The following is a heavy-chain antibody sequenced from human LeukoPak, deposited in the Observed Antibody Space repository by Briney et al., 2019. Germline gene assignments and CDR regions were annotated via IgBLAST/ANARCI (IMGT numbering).Heavy chain of an antibody. V-gene: IGHV3-30*18. CDR1: GFTFSSYG. CDR2: ISYDGGNK. Sequence: GGSLRLSCAASGFTFSSYGMHWVRQAPGKGLEWVAVISYDGGNKYYADSVKGRFTISRDNSKNTLYLQMNSLRAEDTAVYYCANAYYYDSSGYAVASPFDYWGQGTLVTVSS. D-gene: IGHD3-22*01. CDR3: ANAYYYDSSGYAVASPFDY. J-gene: IGHJ4*02.